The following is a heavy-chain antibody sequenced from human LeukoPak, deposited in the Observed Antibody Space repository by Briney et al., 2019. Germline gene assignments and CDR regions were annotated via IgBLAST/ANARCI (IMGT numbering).Heavy chain of an antibody. V-gene: IGHV3-23*01. J-gene: IGHJ4*02. Sequence: GGSLRLSCAASGFTFSSYAMSWVRQAPGKGLEWVSAVSGSGGSTYYADSVKGRFTISRDNSKNTLYLQMNSLRAEDTAVYYCAKGGLTRYCSGGSCFYSPFDYWGQGTLVTASS. D-gene: IGHD2-15*01. CDR3: AKGGLTRYCSGGSCFYSPFDY. CDR1: GFTFSSYA. CDR2: VSGSGGST.